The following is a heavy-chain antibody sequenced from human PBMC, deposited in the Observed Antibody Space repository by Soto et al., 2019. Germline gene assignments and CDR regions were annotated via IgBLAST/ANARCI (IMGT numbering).Heavy chain of an antibody. V-gene: IGHV1-8*01. CDR1: GYTFTSYD. J-gene: IGHJ5*02. D-gene: IGHD3-22*01. CDR2: MNPNSGNT. Sequence: ASVKVSCKASGYTFTSYDINWVRQATGQGLEWMGWMNPNSGNTGYAQKFQGRVTMTRNTSISTAYMELSSLRSEDTAVYYCARVRSRLEEGYYDSSGYPWGQGTLVTVSS. CDR3: ARVRSRLEEGYYDSSGYP.